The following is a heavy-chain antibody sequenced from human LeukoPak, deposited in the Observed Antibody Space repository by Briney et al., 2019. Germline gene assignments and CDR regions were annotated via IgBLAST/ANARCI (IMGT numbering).Heavy chain of an antibody. CDR2: ISGSGGST. D-gene: IGHD2-15*01. Sequence: GGSLRLSCAASGFTFSSYAMGWVRQAPGKGLEWVSAISGSGGSTYYADSVKGRFTISRDNSKNTLYLQMNSLRAEDTAVYYCAKAGCCSGGSCYSASPFDYWGQGTLVTVSS. V-gene: IGHV3-23*01. J-gene: IGHJ4*02. CDR1: GFTFSSYA. CDR3: AKAGCCSGGSCYSASPFDY.